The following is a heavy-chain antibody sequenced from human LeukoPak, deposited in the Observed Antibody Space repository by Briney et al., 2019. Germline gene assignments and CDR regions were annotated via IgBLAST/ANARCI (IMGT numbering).Heavy chain of an antibody. CDR1: GGSFSGYY. CDR3: ARAGPLYCSSTSCTNWFDP. CDR2: INHSGST. J-gene: IGHJ5*02. V-gene: IGHV4-34*01. D-gene: IGHD2-2*01. Sequence: SETLSLTCAVYGGSFSGYYWSWIRQPPGKGLEWIGEINHSGSTNYNPSLKSRVTISVATSKNQFSLKLSSVTAADTAVYYCARAGPLYCSSTSCTNWFDPWGQGTLVTVSS.